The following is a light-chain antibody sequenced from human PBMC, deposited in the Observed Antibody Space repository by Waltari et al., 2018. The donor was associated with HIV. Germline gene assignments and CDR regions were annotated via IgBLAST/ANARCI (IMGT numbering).Light chain of an antibody. Sequence: QSALTQPPSVSGSLGQSVAISCTGTSSDVGNHNAVSWYQQSPGTAPKLMIYDVSNRPSGVPDRFSGSKSGNTASLTISGLQAEDEAVYYCSSFTTSITVVFGGGTKLTVL. V-gene: IGLV2-18*02. CDR3: SSFTTSITVV. CDR2: DVS. J-gene: IGLJ2*01. CDR1: SSDVGNHNA.